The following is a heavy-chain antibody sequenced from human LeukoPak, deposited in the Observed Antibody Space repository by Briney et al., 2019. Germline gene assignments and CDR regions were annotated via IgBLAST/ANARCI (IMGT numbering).Heavy chain of an antibody. CDR2: INPNSGGT. CDR1: GYTFTGYY. V-gene: IGHV1-2*06. CDR3: AREGSYYDSSGYPDAFDI. J-gene: IGHJ3*02. D-gene: IGHD3-22*01. Sequence: ASVKVSCKASGYTFTGYYMHWVRQAPGQGLEWMGRINPNSGGTNYAQKFQGRVTMTRDTSISTAYMELSRLRSDDTAVYYCAREGSYYDSSGYPDAFDIWGQGTMVTVS.